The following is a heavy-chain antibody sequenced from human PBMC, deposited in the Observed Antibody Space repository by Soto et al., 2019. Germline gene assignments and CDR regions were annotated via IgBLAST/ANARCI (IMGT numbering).Heavy chain of an antibody. CDR3: ARAQGVTIFGVVSGYYYMDV. CDR2: INAGNGNT. V-gene: IGHV1-3*01. D-gene: IGHD3-3*01. J-gene: IGHJ6*03. Sequence: ASVKVSCKASGYTFTSYSMHWVRQAPGQRLEWMGWINAGNGNTKYSQKFQGRVTITRDTSASTAYMELSSLRSEDTAVYYCARAQGVTIFGVVSGYYYMDVWGKGTTVTVSS. CDR1: GYTFTSYS.